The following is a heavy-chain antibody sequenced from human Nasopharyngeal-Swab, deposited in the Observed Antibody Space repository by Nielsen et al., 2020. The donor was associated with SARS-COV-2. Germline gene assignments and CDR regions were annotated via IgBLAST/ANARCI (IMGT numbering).Heavy chain of an antibody. Sequence: SETLSLTCTVSGGSISSGGYYWRWIRQHPGKGLEWIGYIYYSGSTNYTPSLKSRVTISVDTSKNQFSLKLRSVTAADTAVYYCARYCSSTSCHNWFDPWGQGTLVTVSS. CDR1: GGSISSGGYY. J-gene: IGHJ5*02. D-gene: IGHD2-2*01. V-gene: IGHV4-30-4*08. CDR2: IYYSGST. CDR3: ARYCSSTSCHNWFDP.